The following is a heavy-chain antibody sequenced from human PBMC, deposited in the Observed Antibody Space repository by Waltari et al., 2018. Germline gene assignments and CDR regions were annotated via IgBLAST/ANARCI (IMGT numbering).Heavy chain of an antibody. Sequence: QVQLQESGPGLVKPSETLSLTCTVSGGSISSYYWSWIRQPPGKGLEWIGYIYYSGSTNYNPSLKSRVTISVDTSKNQFSLKLSSVTAADTAVYYCAGGIVVPAAILLSMDVWGQGTTVTVSS. CDR2: IYYSGST. CDR1: GGSISSYY. CDR3: AGGIVVPAAILLSMDV. J-gene: IGHJ6*02. D-gene: IGHD2-2*02. V-gene: IGHV4-59*01.